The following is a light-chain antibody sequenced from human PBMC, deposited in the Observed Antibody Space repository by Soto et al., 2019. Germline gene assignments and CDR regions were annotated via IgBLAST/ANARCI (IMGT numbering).Light chain of an antibody. V-gene: IGLV2-14*01. CDR2: EVS. CDR1: SNDIGTYKY. Sequence: QSALTQPASVSGSPGQSITISCTGTSNDIGTYKYVSWYQQHPGKAPKLMIYEVSNRPSGVSNRFSGSKSGNTAALTISGLQAEDEADYYCSSYASSNTLDVFGSGTKLTVL. J-gene: IGLJ1*01. CDR3: SSYASSNTLDV.